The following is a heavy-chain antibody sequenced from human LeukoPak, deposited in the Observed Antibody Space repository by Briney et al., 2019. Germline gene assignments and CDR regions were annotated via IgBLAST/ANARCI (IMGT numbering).Heavy chain of an antibody. Sequence: SETLSLTCGVSSEFFSGYYWGWIRQPPGKGLEWIGDINDSGTTKYNPTLESRVTVSIDTSKNQFSLKVKSVTAADTGVYYCARLPLGAFGEVLNFDCWGQGALVTVSS. CDR3: ARLPLGAFGEVLNFDC. CDR2: INDSGTT. J-gene: IGHJ4*02. D-gene: IGHD3-10*01. CDR1: SEFFSGYY. V-gene: IGHV4-34*01.